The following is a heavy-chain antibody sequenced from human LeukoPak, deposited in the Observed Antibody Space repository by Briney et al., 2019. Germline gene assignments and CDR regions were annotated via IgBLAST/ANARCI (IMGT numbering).Heavy chain of an antibody. CDR1: GFTVSSNY. J-gene: IGHJ3*02. CDR2: IYSGGST. V-gene: IGHV3-66*02. D-gene: IGHD3-10*01. CDR3: ARYIAGVFDI. Sequence: PGGSLRLSCAASGFTVSSNYMSWVRQAPGKGLEWVSIIYSGGSTYYADSVKGRFTISRDNSKNTLYLQMNSLRVGDTAVHYCARYIAGVFDIWGQGTMVAVSS.